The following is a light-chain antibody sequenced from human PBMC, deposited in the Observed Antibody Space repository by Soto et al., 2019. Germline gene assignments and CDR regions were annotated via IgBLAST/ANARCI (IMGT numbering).Light chain of an antibody. J-gene: IGKJ5*01. V-gene: IGKV3-20*01. Sequence: EIVLTQSPGTLSLSPVERATLSCMASQSVSSSYLAWYQQKPGQAPRLLIYDVSSRATGIPDRFSGSGSATDFTLTISRLEPEDFAVYFCQQYGRSPTFGQGTRLEIK. CDR3: QQYGRSPT. CDR1: QSVSSSY. CDR2: DVS.